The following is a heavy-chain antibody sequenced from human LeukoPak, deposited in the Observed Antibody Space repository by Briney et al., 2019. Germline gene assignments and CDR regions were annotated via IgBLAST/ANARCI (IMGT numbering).Heavy chain of an antibody. CDR2: IYYSRTT. CDR1: GGSISNRGYY. CDR3: ARHGPPYGAFGDFDL. D-gene: IGHD4-17*01. V-gene: IGHV4-39*01. J-gene: IGHJ2*01. Sequence: SETLSLTCTVSGGSISNRGYYWGWIRQPPGKGLGWTGSIYYSRTTYYNPSLRSRGSMSVDPSKRQFSLRLSSVTAADTAVYYCARHGPPYGAFGDFDLWGRGTLVTVSS.